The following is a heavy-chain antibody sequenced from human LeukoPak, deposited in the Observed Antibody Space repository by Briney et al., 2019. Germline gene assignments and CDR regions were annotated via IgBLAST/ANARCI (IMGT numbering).Heavy chain of an antibody. J-gene: IGHJ4*02. CDR2: IYSGGST. CDR1: GFTVSSNY. Sequence: GGSLRLSCAASGFTVSSNYMSWVRQAPGKGLEWVSVIYSGGSTYYADSVKGRFTISRDNSKNTLYLQMNSLRAEDTAVYYCAGGFDGGPMVRGVTRAYFVYWGQGTLVTVSS. CDR3: AGGFDGGPMVRGVTRAYFVY. D-gene: IGHD3-10*01. V-gene: IGHV3-66*01.